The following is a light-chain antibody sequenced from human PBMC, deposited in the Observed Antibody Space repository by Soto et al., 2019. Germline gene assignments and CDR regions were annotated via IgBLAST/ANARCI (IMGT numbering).Light chain of an antibody. V-gene: IGKV1-5*01. Sequence: DIQMTQSPSTLSASVGDRVTITCRASQSISSWLAWYLQRPGKAPNLLIYDASSLESGVPSRFSGSGSGTEFTLTISSLQPDDFATYYCQQYNSNSKYAFGQGTKVDIX. CDR1: QSISSW. CDR2: DAS. CDR3: QQYNSNSKYA. J-gene: IGKJ2*01.